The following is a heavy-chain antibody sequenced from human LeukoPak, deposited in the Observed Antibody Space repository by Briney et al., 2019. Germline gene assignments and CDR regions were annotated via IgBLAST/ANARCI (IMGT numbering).Heavy chain of an antibody. D-gene: IGHD4-17*01. CDR3: ARDGDYGDYNAFDI. CDR2: MNPNSGNT. Sequence: GASVKVSCKASGYTFTSYDINWVRQATGQGLERMGWMNPNSGNTGYAQKFQGRVTMTRNTSISTAYMELSSLRSEDTAVYYCARDGDYGDYNAFDIWGQGTMVTVSS. J-gene: IGHJ3*02. CDR1: GYTFTSYD. V-gene: IGHV1-8*01.